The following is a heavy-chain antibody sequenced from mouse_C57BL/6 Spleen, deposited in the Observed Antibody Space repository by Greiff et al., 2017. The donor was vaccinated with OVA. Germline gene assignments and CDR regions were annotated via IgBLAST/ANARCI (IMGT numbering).Heavy chain of an antibody. CDR1: GFNIKDYY. CDR3: ARDYYGSSYAMDY. D-gene: IGHD1-1*01. V-gene: IGHV14-2*01. CDR2: IDPEDGET. Sequence: LVESGAELVKPGASVKLSCTASGFNIKDYYMHWVKQRTEQGLEWIGRIDPEDGETKYAPKFQGKATITADTASNTAYLQLSSLTSEDTAVYYCARDYYGSSYAMDYWGQGTSVTVSS. J-gene: IGHJ4*01.